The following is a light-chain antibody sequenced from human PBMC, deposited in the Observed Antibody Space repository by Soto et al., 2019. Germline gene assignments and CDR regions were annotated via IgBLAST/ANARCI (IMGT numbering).Light chain of an antibody. CDR3: QQYNNWPPIT. V-gene: IGKV1-9*01. CDR1: QGISSY. J-gene: IGKJ5*01. CDR2: AAS. Sequence: TQLTQSPSSLSASVGDRVTITCRASQGISSYLAWFQQKPGKAPKLLIYAASTLQSGVPSRFSGSGSGTEFTLTISSLQSEDFAVYYCQQYNNWPPITFGQGTRLEIK.